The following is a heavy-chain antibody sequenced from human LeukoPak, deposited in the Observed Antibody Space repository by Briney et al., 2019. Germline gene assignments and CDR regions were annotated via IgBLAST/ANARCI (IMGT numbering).Heavy chain of an antibody. CDR3: ARGRPGMGIVIDY. J-gene: IGHJ4*02. CDR1: GFTFSGSA. Sequence: GGSLRLSCAASGFTFSGSAMHWVRQAPGKGLEWVANVKQDGSEKFYVDSVKGRFTISRDNAKNSLYLQMNSLRAEDTAVYYCARGRPGMGIVIDYWGQGTLVTVS. D-gene: IGHD7-27*01. CDR2: VKQDGSEK. V-gene: IGHV3-7*01.